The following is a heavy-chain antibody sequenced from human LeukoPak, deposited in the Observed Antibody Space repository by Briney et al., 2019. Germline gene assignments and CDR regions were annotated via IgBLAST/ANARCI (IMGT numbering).Heavy chain of an antibody. CDR2: ISSSSSYI. V-gene: IGHV3-21*01. CDR1: GFTVSSNY. CDR3: ARDRHFDY. J-gene: IGHJ4*02. Sequence: GGSLRLSCAASGFTVSSNYMSWVRQAPGKGLEWVSSISSSSSYIYYADSVKGRFTISRDNAKNSLYLQMNSLRAEDTAVYYCARDRHFDYWGQGTLVTVSS.